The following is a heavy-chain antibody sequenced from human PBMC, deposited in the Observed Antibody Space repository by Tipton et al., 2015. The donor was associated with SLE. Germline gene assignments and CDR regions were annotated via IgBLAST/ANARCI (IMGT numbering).Heavy chain of an antibody. D-gene: IGHD6-25*01. CDR2: ISHTGST. CDR1: GDSISSHY. Sequence: TLSLTCTVFGDSISSHYWSWIRQPPGKGLEWIGEISHTGSTNYNPSLNSRVTISLDTSKNQFSLKLSSVAAADTAVYYCARRLGTPYYFYALDVWGQGTTVTVSS. J-gene: IGHJ6*02. V-gene: IGHV4-34*01. CDR3: ARRLGTPYYFYALDV.